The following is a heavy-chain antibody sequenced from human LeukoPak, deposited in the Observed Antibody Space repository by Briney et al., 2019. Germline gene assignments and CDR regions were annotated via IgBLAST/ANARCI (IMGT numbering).Heavy chain of an antibody. D-gene: IGHD2-2*01. V-gene: IGHV1-18*01. CDR3: ARGLHSSSPPLGTFEI. CDR1: GYTFTTYA. Sequence: GASVKVSCKASGYTFTTYAITWVRQAPGQGLEWMGWISAYNGNTNYAQKLQGRVTMTRDTSTSTAYMELRSLRSDDTAIYYCARGLHSSSPPLGTFEIWGQGTMVTVSS. CDR2: ISAYNGNT. J-gene: IGHJ3*02.